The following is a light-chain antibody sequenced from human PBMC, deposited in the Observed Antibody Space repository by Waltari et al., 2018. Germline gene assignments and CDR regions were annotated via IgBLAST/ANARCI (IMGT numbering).Light chain of an antibody. J-gene: IGLJ2*01. Sequence: QSVLTQPPSVSGAPGQRVTISCTGSSSNIGAGYDVHWYQQLPGTAPKLLIYGNRTRPSGVPDRFSGSKSGTSASLAITGLQAEDEADYYCQSYDSSLSGGVFGGGTKLTVL. CDR2: GNR. CDR1: SSNIGAGYD. V-gene: IGLV1-40*01. CDR3: QSYDSSLSGGV.